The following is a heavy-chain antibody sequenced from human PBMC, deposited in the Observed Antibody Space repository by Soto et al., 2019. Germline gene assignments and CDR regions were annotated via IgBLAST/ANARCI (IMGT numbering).Heavy chain of an antibody. Sequence: GGSLRLSCVASGFTFSSYWMSWVRQAPGGGLEWVANIKQDGTEIHYVESVKGRFTIFRDNAKKSLYLQMNSLRAEDTAVYYCARDGTDDAFDIWGQGTMVTVSS. CDR3: ARDGTDDAFDI. CDR1: GFTFSSYW. CDR2: IKQDGTEI. J-gene: IGHJ3*02. V-gene: IGHV3-7*03.